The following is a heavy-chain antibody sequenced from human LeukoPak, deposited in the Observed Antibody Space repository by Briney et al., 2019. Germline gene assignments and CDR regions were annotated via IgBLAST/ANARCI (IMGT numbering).Heavy chain of an antibody. Sequence: ASVKVSCKASGYTSTGYYMHWVRQAPGQGLEWMGWINPNSGGTNYAQKFQGRVTMTRDTSISTAYMELSRLRSDDTAVYYCARPHSSSLLWFDPWGQGTLVTVSS. CDR1: GYTSTGYY. J-gene: IGHJ5*02. V-gene: IGHV1-2*02. CDR3: ARPHSSSLLWFDP. D-gene: IGHD6-6*01. CDR2: INPNSGGT.